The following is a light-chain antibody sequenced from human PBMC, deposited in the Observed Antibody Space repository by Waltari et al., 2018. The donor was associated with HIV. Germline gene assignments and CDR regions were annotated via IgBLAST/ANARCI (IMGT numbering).Light chain of an antibody. CDR1: FSSVSPGPS. CDR3: SLYLGSGTSV. CDR2: STR. V-gene: IGLV8-61*01. J-gene: IGLJ3*02. Sequence: VVTQAPSFSVSPGGTVTLPCDLPFSSVSPGPSPSWYRQTPGQATRALIYSTRTRSSGVPDRFSGSSLGDKAALTITGAQADDESDYYCSLYLGSGTSVFGGGTKLSV.